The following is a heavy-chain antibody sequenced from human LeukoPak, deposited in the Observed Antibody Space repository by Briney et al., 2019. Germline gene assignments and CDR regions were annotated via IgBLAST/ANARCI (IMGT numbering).Heavy chain of an antibody. D-gene: IGHD3-16*02. V-gene: IGHV4-39*07. CDR3: AGGSYRYDAFDI. CDR1: GGSISSSSYY. CDR2: IYYSGST. J-gene: IGHJ3*02. Sequence: SETLSLTCTVSGGSISSSSYYWGWIRQPPGKGLEWIGSIYYSGSTYYNPSLKSRVTISVDRSKNQFSLKLSSVTAADTAVYYCAGGSYRYDAFDIWGQGTMVTVSS.